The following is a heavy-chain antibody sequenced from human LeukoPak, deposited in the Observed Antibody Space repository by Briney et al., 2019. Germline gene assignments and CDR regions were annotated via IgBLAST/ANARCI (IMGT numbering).Heavy chain of an antibody. CDR1: GGTFSSYT. CDR2: IIPILGIA. V-gene: IGHV1-69*02. Sequence: SVKVSCKASGGTFSSYTISWVRQAPGQGLEWMGRIIPILGIANYAQKFQGRVTITADKSMSTAYMELSSLRSEDTAVYYCAIEGGIAVAGRSYWGQGTLVTVSS. D-gene: IGHD6-19*01. CDR3: AIEGGIAVAGRSY. J-gene: IGHJ4*02.